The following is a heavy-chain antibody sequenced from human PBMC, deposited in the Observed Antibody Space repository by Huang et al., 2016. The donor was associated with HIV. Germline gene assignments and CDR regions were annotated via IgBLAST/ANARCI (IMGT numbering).Heavy chain of an antibody. CDR1: GDSITRSMNYY. CDR3: ARATYRDFEYSFDF. J-gene: IGHJ4*02. Sequence: QVQLQESGPGLVTPSQTLSLICSVSGDSITRSMNYYWTWVRQPAGQGLEYVGLIYATGTTYYNPSLKTRVSISLDTSKNQFSLRLTSMTAADTAVYYCARATYRDFEYSFDFWGQGILVTVSS. V-gene: IGHV4-61*09. D-gene: IGHD2-21*01. CDR2: IYATGTT.